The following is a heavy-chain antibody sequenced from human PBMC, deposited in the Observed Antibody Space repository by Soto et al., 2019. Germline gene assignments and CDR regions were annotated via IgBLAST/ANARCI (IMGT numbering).Heavy chain of an antibody. J-gene: IGHJ5*02. CDR3: AKDRPLYYDILTGTNWFDP. CDR2: ISVSGGST. CDR1: GFTFSSYA. Sequence: TGGSLRLSCAASGFTFSSYAISWVRQAPGKGLEWVSAISVSGGSTYYADSVKGRFTISRDNSKNTLYLQMNSLRAEDTAVYYCAKDRPLYYDILTGTNWFDPWGQGTLVTVSS. D-gene: IGHD3-9*01. V-gene: IGHV3-23*01.